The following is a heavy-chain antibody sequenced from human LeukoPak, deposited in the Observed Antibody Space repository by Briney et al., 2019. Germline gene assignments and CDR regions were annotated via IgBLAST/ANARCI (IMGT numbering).Heavy chain of an antibody. CDR2: MNPNSGNT. J-gene: IGHJ6*02. CDR1: GYTFTSYD. V-gene: IGHV1-8*01. Sequence: ASVKVSCKASGYTFTSYDINWMRQATGQGLEWMGWMNPNSGNTGYAQKFQGRVTMTRNTSISTAYMELSSLRSEDTAVYYCARVVVPAAPYGMDVWGQGTPVTVSS. CDR3: ARVVVPAAPYGMDV. D-gene: IGHD2-2*01.